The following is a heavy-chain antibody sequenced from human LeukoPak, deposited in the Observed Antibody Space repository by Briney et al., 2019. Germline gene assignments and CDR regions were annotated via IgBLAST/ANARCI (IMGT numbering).Heavy chain of an antibody. D-gene: IGHD3-3*01. V-gene: IGHV4-59*01. CDR1: GGSFSGYY. Sequence: KPSETLSLTCAVYGGSFSGYYWSWIRQPPGKGLEWIGYIYYSGSTNYNPSLKSRVTISVDTSKNQFSLKLSSVTAADTAVYYCARSGYYRTESWGVHDYWGQGTLVTVSS. CDR2: IYYSGST. J-gene: IGHJ4*02. CDR3: ARSGYYRTESWGVHDY.